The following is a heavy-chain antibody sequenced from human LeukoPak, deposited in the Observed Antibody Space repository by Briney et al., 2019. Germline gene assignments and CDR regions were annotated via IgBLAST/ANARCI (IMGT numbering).Heavy chain of an antibody. CDR2: INSYNGNT. J-gene: IGHJ4*02. D-gene: IGHD2-21*01. Sequence: PGASVKVSCKASGYIFTSYGISWVRQAPGQGLEWMGWINSYNGNTKYTQKVQGRVTMTIDTSTSTAYMELRSLRSDDTAVYYCAKSPFFCGGNCWGQGTLVTVSS. V-gene: IGHV1-18*01. CDR1: GYIFTSYG. CDR3: AKSPFFCGGNC.